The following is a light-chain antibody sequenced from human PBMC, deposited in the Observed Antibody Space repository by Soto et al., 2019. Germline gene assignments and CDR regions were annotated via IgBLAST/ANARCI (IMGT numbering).Light chain of an antibody. CDR1: SSDVGDYNY. J-gene: IGLJ1*01. Sequence: HSALTQPASVSGSPGQSITISCTGTSSDVGDYNYVSWYQQHPGKAPKLIIYEVSNRPSGVSNRFSGSKSGNTASLTISRLQAEDEADYYCNSHTSKSAGVFGTGTKVTVL. V-gene: IGLV2-14*01. CDR2: EVS. CDR3: NSHTSKSAGV.